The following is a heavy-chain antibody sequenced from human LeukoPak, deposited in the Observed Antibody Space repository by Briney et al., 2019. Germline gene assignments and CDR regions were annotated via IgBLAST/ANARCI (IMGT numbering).Heavy chain of an antibody. D-gene: IGHD2-2*01. CDR1: GGSFSSYY. CDR2: IYYSGST. CDR3: ARDYCSSTSCYVGFDP. Sequence: SETLSLTCAVYGGSFSSYYWSWIRQPPGKGLEWIGYIYYSGSTNYNPSLKSRVTISVDTSKNQFSLKLSPVTAADTAVYYCARDYCSSTSCYVGFDPWGQGTLVTVSS. V-gene: IGHV4-59*01. J-gene: IGHJ5*02.